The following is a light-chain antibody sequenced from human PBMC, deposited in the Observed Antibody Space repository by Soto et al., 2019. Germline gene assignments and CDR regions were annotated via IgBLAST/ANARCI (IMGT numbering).Light chain of an antibody. CDR3: QQYNTYPIT. J-gene: IGKJ5*01. V-gene: IGKV1-5*01. CDR1: QSISSW. CDR2: DAS. Sequence: DIQMTQSPSTLSASVGDKVTITCRASQSISSWLAWYQQKPGQAPKLVIYDASSLESGVPSRFSGSGSGTEFTLTISSLQPDDFATFYCQQYNTYPITFGQGTRLEIK.